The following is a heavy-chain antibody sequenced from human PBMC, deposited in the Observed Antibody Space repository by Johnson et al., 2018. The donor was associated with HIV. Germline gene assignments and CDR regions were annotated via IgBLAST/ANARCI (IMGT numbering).Heavy chain of an antibody. CDR1: GFTFSSYA. V-gene: IGHV3-23*04. CDR2: ISGSGGST. J-gene: IGHJ3*02. Sequence: EVQLVESGGGVVQPGRSLRLSCAASGFTFSSYAMSWVRQAPGQGLAWVSAISGSGGSTYYADSVKGRCTISRDNSKNTLYLQMNSLRAEDTAVYFCARDIQYGDYSSAASDIWGQGTMVTVSS. D-gene: IGHD4-17*01. CDR3: ARDIQYGDYSSAASDI.